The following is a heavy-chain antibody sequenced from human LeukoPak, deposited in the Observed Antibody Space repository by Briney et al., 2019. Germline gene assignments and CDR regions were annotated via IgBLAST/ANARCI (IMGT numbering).Heavy chain of an antibody. CDR3: AKLGSSGWYYFDY. D-gene: IGHD6-19*01. Sequence: PGGSLRLSCAASGFTFSSYGMSWVRQAPGKGLEWVSAISGSGGSTYYADSVKGRFTISRDNSKNTLYLQMNSLRAEDTAVYYCAKLGSSGWYYFDYWGQGTLVTVSS. CDR2: ISGSGGST. V-gene: IGHV3-23*01. J-gene: IGHJ4*02. CDR1: GFTFSSYG.